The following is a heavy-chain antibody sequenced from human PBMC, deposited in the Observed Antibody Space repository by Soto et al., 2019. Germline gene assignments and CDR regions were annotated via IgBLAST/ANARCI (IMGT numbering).Heavy chain of an antibody. V-gene: IGHV3-21*01. D-gene: IGHD3-10*01. CDR2: ISSTSTYI. CDR1: GFLFNSYG. J-gene: IGHJ4*02. Sequence: EVQLVESGGGLAKPGGSLRLSCAASGFLFNSYGMNWVRLSPGRGLEWISAISSTSTYIEYADSVKGRFIISRDNAENSLFLQMNSLIDEDTAVYYCTRDRSPVMVFPDFAFGGQGARVTVSS. CDR3: TRDRSPVMVFPDFAF.